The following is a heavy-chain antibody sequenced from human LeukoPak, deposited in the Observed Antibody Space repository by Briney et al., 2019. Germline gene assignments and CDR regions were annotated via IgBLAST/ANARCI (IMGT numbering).Heavy chain of an antibody. CDR2: IYHSGST. D-gene: IGHD3-10*01. Sequence: SETLSLTCTVSGYSISSGYYWGWIRQPPGKGLEWIGIIYHSGSTYYNPSLKSRVTISVDTSKNQFSLNLSSVTAADTAAYYCARRFGDPFDYWGQGTLVTVSS. J-gene: IGHJ4*02. V-gene: IGHV4-38-2*02. CDR1: GYSISSGYY. CDR3: ARRFGDPFDY.